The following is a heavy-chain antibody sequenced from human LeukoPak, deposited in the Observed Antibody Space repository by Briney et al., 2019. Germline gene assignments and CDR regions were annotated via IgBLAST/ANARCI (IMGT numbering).Heavy chain of an antibody. Sequence: SETLSLTCAVYGGSFSGYYWSWIRQPPGKGLEWIGEVNHSGSTNYNPSLKSRVTISVDTSKNQFSLKLSSVTAADTAVYYCARHPIGLNSFFDYWGQGTLVTVSS. CDR3: ARHPIGLNSFFDY. J-gene: IGHJ4*02. D-gene: IGHD2-21*01. V-gene: IGHV4-34*01. CDR2: VNHSGST. CDR1: GGSFSGYY.